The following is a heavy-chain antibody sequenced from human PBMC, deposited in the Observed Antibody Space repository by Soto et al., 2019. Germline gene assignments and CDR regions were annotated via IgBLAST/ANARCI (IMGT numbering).Heavy chain of an antibody. V-gene: IGHV3-74*01. CDR3: TRGPRPISTGTGAY. CDR2: IYNDGTYS. D-gene: IGHD3-10*01. Sequence: GSLRLSCAASGFIFKMYWMHWVRQSPGKGLVWISRIYNDGTYSDYADSVRGRFTISRDNVNDTLYLQMNNLRAEDSGLYYCTRGPRPISTGTGAYWGQGTLVTVSS. CDR1: GFIFKMYW. J-gene: IGHJ4*02.